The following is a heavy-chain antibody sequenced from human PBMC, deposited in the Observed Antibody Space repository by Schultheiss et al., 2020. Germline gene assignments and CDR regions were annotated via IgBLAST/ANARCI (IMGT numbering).Heavy chain of an antibody. CDR1: GFPFSAFA. Sequence: GGSLRLSCEASGFPFSAFALTWVRQAPGKGLEWVASIRESGDSSYYGDSVKGRFTISRDNAKNSLYLQMNSLRAEDTAVYYCARQGYGVPASFDYWGQGTLVTVSS. CDR3: ARQGYGVPASFDY. CDR2: IRESGDSS. V-gene: IGHV3-23*01. J-gene: IGHJ4*02. D-gene: IGHD4-17*01.